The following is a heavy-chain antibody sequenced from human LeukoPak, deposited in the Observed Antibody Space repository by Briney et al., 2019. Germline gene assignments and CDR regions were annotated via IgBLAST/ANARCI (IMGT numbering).Heavy chain of an antibody. J-gene: IGHJ4*02. CDR3: TTGCPDSGFCFDH. CDR2: IRSRSDGETK. D-gene: IGHD3-22*01. Sequence: KSGGSLRLSWVDSGFSFSGFWMSWVRHTPGKGLEWLARIRSRSDGETKEYAAPVKGRFIISRDDSKKTLYLQMDSLKTEDTAVYFCTTGCPDSGFCFDHWGQGTLVTVSS. V-gene: IGHV3-15*01. CDR1: GFSFSGFW.